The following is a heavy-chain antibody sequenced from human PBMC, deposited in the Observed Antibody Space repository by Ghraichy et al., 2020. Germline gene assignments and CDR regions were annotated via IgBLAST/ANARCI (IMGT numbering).Heavy chain of an antibody. V-gene: IGHV1-46*01. J-gene: IGHJ3*02. CDR1: GYTFTSYY. CDR2: INPSGGST. D-gene: IGHD3-16*01. CDR3: ARAGGSGGHAFDI. Sequence: ASVKVSCKASGYTFTSYYMHWVRQAPGQGLEWMGIINPSGGSTSYAQKFQGRVTMTRDTSTSTVYMELSSLGSEDTAVYYWARAGGSGGHAFDIWGQGKMVTVSS.